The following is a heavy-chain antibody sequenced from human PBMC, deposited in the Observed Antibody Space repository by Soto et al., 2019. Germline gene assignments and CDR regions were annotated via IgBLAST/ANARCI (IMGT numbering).Heavy chain of an antibody. D-gene: IGHD5-18*01. CDR2: IWHDGSNK. V-gene: IGHV3-33*01. Sequence: GGSLRLSCAASGFSFNTYSMQWVRQAPGKGLEWVALIWHDGSNKYYADSVKGRFTISRDNSKNTLYLQMNSLRAEDTAIYYCARGLGYSNGHPFDYWGQGILVTVSS. CDR3: ARGLGYSNGHPFDY. J-gene: IGHJ4*02. CDR1: GFSFNTYS.